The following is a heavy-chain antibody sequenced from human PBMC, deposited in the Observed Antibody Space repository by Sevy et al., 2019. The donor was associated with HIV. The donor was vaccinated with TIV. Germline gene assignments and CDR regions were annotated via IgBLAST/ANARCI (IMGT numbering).Heavy chain of an antibody. CDR1: GGTFSSYA. V-gene: IGHV1-69*13. CDR2: IIPIFGTA. J-gene: IGHJ5*02. CDR3: ARVGGGPVAGTNWFDP. D-gene: IGHD6-19*01. Sequence: ASVKVSCKASGGTFSSYAISWVRQAPGQGLEWKGGIIPIFGTANYAQKFQGRVTITADESTSTAYMELSSLRSEDTAVYYCARVGGGPVAGTNWFDPWGQGTLVTVSS.